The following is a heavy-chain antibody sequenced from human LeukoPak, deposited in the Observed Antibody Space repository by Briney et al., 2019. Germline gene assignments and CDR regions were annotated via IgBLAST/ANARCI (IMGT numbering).Heavy chain of an antibody. Sequence: ASVKVSCKASGYTFTCYYMHWVRQAPGQGLEWMGWINPNSGGTNYAQKFQGRVTMTRYTSISTAYMELSRLRSDDTAVYYCARSTIVGATTAPYYFDYWGQGTLVTVSS. D-gene: IGHD1-26*01. CDR3: ARSTIVGATTAPYYFDY. CDR2: INPNSGGT. CDR1: GYTFTCYY. V-gene: IGHV1-2*02. J-gene: IGHJ4*02.